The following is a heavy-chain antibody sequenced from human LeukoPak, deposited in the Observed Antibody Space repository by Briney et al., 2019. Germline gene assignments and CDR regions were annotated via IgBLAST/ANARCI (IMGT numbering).Heavy chain of an antibody. D-gene: IGHD6-19*01. J-gene: IGHJ4*02. CDR1: GFTFSSYA. CDR2: ISFDGSNK. CDR3: ATPEKQWHIFDY. Sequence: GGSLRLSCAASGFTFSSYAMHWVRQAPGKGLEWVAVISFDGSNKYYADSVKGRFTISRDNSKNALYLQMNSLRAEDTAVYYCATPEKQWHIFDYWGQGTLVTVSS. V-gene: IGHV3-30*04.